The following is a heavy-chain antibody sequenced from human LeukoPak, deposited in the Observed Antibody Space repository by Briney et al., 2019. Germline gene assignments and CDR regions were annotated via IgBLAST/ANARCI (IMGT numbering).Heavy chain of an antibody. CDR3: ASDGYSYGYYYYYYYMDV. CDR2: IYYSGST. CDR1: GGSISRHY. J-gene: IGHJ6*03. V-gene: IGHV4-59*11. D-gene: IGHD5-18*01. Sequence: SETLSLTCTVSGGSISRHYRSWIRQPPGKGLEWIGYIYYSGSTNYNPSLKSRVTISVDTSKNQFSLKLSSVAAADTAVYYCASDGYSYGYYYYYYYMDVWGKGTTGTVSS.